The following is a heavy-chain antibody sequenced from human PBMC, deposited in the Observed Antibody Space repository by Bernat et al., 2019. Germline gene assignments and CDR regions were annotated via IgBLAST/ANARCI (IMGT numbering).Heavy chain of an antibody. CDR3: ASYQGPMVRGVTSNY. J-gene: IGHJ4*02. D-gene: IGHD3-10*01. V-gene: IGHV3-21*01. CDR1: GFTFSSYS. Sequence: EVQLVESGGGLVKPGGSLRLSCAASGFTFSSYSMNWVRQAPGKGLEWVSSISSSSSYIYYADSVKGRFTISRDNAKNSLYLQMNSLGAEDTAVYYCASYQGPMVRGVTSNYWGQGTLVTVSS. CDR2: ISSSSSYI.